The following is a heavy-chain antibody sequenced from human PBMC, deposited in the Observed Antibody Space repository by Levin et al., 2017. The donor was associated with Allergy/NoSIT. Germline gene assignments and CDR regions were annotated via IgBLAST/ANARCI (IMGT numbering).Heavy chain of an antibody. CDR1: GFTFSRYA. CDR3: ARTHYYGSGTYYDIGY. D-gene: IGHD3-10*01. J-gene: IGHJ4*02. V-gene: IGHV3-33*01. Sequence: QSGGSLRLSCAASGFTFSRYAIHWVRQAPGRGLEWVAVIWYDGTNKYYADSVKGRFTISRDNSKSTVYLQMNSLRAEDTAVYYCARTHYYGSGTYYDIGYWGQGTLVTVSS. CDR2: IWYDGTNK.